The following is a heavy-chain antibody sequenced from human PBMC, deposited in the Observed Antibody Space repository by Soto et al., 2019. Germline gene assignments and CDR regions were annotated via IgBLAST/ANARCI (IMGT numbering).Heavy chain of an antibody. D-gene: IGHD7-27*01. Sequence: GESLKISCKGSGYSFTSYWISWVRQMPGKGLEWMGRIDPSDSYTNYSPSFQGHVTISADKSISTAYLQWSSLKASDTAMYYCARPKELGILSGHAFDIWGQGTMVTVSS. J-gene: IGHJ3*02. V-gene: IGHV5-10-1*01. CDR1: GYSFTSYW. CDR3: ARPKELGILSGHAFDI. CDR2: IDPSDSYT.